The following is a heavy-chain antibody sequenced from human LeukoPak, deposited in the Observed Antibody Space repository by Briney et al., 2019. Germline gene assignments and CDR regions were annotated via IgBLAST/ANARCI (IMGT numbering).Heavy chain of an antibody. V-gene: IGHV1-18*01. Sequence: GASVKVSCKASGYTFTSYGISWVRQAPGQGLEWMGWISAYNGNTNYAQELQGRVTMTTDTSTSTAYMELRSLRSDDTAVYYCARAVIPSTQFYYYYYYMDVWSKGTTVTVSS. D-gene: IGHD2-2*01. CDR1: GYTFTSYG. J-gene: IGHJ6*03. CDR2: ISAYNGNT. CDR3: ARAVIPSTQFYYYYYYMDV.